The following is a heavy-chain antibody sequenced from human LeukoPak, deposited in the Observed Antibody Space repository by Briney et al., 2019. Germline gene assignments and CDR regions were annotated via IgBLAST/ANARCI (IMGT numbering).Heavy chain of an antibody. D-gene: IGHD6-19*01. V-gene: IGHV4-4*02. CDR2: VYRSGST. Sequence: SETLSLTCAVSGGSITSGNWWSWVRQSPGKGLQWFGEVYRSGSTNFNPSLKSRVTISVDTSKNQFSLKLSSVTAADTAVYYCAHNGWYSIDNWGQGTLVTVSS. J-gene: IGHJ4*02. CDR1: GGSITSGNW. CDR3: AHNGWYSIDN.